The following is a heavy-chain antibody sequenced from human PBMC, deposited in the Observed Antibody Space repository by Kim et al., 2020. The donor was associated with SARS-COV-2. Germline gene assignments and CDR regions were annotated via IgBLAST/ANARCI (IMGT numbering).Heavy chain of an antibody. CDR3: ARAEYYDFWSGLDY. J-gene: IGHJ4*02. CDR1: GDSVSSNSAA. D-gene: IGHD3-3*01. CDR2: TYYRSKWYN. V-gene: IGHV6-1*01. Sequence: SQTLSLTCAISGDSVSSNSAAWNWLRQSPSRGLEWLGRTYYRSKWYNDYAVSVKSRITINPDTSKNQFSLQLNSVTPEDTAVYYCARAEYYDFWSGLDYWGQGTLVTVSS.